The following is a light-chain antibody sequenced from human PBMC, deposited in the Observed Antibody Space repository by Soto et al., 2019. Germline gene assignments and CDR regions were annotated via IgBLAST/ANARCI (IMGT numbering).Light chain of an antibody. Sequence: EIVVAQSPATLSLSPGDTATLSCTASQSVTARYVAWYQQKPGQVPRLLIFGASNRATGIPERFSGSGSGTDFILTINRVEPEDFAVYYCQQYASLPTFGQGTKLEIK. CDR1: QSVTARY. CDR3: QQYASLPT. J-gene: IGKJ2*01. CDR2: GAS. V-gene: IGKV3-20*01.